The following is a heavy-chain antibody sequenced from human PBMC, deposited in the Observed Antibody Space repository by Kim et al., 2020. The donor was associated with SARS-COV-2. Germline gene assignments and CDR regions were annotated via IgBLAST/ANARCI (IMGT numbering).Heavy chain of an antibody. V-gene: IGHV4-59*01. Sequence: SETLSLTCTVSSGSIRNYYWSWIRQSPGKGLEWIGSIFYGGITKYNSSLKSRVTISVDTSKNQFSLKLSSVTAADTAVHYCARGAGVGHYWYFDLWGRGTLVTVSS. CDR3: ARGAGVGHYWYFDL. CDR2: IFYGGIT. J-gene: IGHJ2*01. CDR1: SGSIRNYY.